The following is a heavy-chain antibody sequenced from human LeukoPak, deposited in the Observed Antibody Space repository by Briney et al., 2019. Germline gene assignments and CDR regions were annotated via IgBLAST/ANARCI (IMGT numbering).Heavy chain of an antibody. CDR1: GFTFSSYG. CDR2: ISNDGSNK. J-gene: IGHJ6*02. CDR3: ANDGSSWYTSDYYYGMDV. V-gene: IGHV3-30*18. D-gene: IGHD6-13*01. Sequence: GGSLRLSCAASGFTFSSYGMHWVRQAPGKGLEWVAVISNDGSNKYYADSVKGRFTISRDNSKNTLYLQMNSLRAEDTAVYYCANDGSSWYTSDYYYGMDVWGQGTTVTLSS.